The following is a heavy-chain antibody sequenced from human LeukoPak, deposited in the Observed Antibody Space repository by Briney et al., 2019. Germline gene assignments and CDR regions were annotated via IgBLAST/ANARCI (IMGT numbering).Heavy chain of an antibody. V-gene: IGHV3-74*01. CDR2: IKSDGSDT. J-gene: IGHJ4*02. Sequence: GGSPRLSCAASGFTLSSYWMHWVRQVPGKGLVWVSRIKSDGSDTRYADSVKGRFTISRDNAKNTLYLQMNSLRAEDTAVYYCARIWDGYSGSDYWGQGTLVTVSS. CDR1: GFTLSSYW. CDR3: ARIWDGYSGSDY. D-gene: IGHD1-26*01.